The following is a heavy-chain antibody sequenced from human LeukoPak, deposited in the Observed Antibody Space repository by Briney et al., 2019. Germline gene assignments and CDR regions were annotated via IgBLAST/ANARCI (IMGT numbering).Heavy chain of an antibody. D-gene: IGHD2-15*01. CDR1: GGSISSGSYY. J-gene: IGHJ4*02. Sequence: PSQTLSLTCTVSGGSISSGSYYWSWIRQPAGKGLEWIGRIYTSGSTNYNPSLKSRVTISVDSSKGQFSLKLSSVTAADTAVYYCARQAYCGATSCYPFDYWGQGTLVTVSS. CDR3: ARQAYCGATSCYPFDY. CDR2: IYTSGST. V-gene: IGHV4-61*02.